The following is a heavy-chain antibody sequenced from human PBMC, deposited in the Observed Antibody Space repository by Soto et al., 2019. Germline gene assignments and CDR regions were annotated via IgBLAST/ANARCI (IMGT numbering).Heavy chain of an antibody. Sequence: SETLSLTCTVSGGSISSSSYYWGWIRQPPGKGLEWIGSIYYSGSTYYNPSLKSRVTISVDTSKNQFSLKLSSVTAADTAVYYCARLSRYCSGGSCYSDIDYWGQGTLVTVSS. CDR3: ARLSRYCSGGSCYSDIDY. D-gene: IGHD2-15*01. CDR2: IYYSGST. CDR1: GGSISSSSYY. V-gene: IGHV4-39*01. J-gene: IGHJ4*02.